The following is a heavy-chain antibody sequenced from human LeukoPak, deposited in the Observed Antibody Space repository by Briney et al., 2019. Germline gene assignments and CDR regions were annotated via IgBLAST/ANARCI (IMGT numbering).Heavy chain of an antibody. Sequence: SETLSLTCTVSGGSISSYYWSWIRQPPGKGLEWIGYIYYSGSTNYNPSLKSRVSISVDTSKNQFSLKLSSVTAADTAVYYCARATYYYDSSGYHHDAFDIWGQGTMVTVSS. J-gene: IGHJ3*02. V-gene: IGHV4-59*01. D-gene: IGHD3-22*01. CDR3: ARATYYYDSSGYHHDAFDI. CDR1: GGSISSYY. CDR2: IYYSGST.